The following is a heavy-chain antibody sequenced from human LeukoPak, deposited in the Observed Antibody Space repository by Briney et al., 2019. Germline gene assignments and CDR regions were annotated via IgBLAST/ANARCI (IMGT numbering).Heavy chain of an antibody. Sequence: ASVKVSCKASGYTFTSYGISWVRQAPGQGLEWMGWISAYNGNTNYAQKLQGRVTMTTDTSTSTAYMELRSLRSDDTAVYYCAREGGGDYTLYWYYGMDVWGQGTTVTVSS. CDR1: GYTFTSYG. CDR2: ISAYNGNT. D-gene: IGHD2-8*02. J-gene: IGHJ6*02. V-gene: IGHV1-18*01. CDR3: AREGGGDYTLYWYYGMDV.